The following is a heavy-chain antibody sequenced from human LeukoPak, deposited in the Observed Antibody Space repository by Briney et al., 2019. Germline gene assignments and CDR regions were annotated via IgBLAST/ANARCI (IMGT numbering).Heavy chain of an antibody. Sequence: GGSLRLSCAASGFTVNTYCMSWVRQAPGKWLEWVANIMQDGNDKYYVDSVKGRFTISRDNAKDSLYLQMNSLRVEDTAVYYCASRIVGTPDYFDYWGQGTLVTVSS. CDR3: ASRIVGTPDYFDY. V-gene: IGHV3-7*01. D-gene: IGHD1-26*01. CDR1: GFTVNTYC. J-gene: IGHJ4*02. CDR2: IMQDGNDK.